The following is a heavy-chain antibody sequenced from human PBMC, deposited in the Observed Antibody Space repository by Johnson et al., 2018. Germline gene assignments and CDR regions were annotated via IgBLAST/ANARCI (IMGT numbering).Heavy chain of an antibody. CDR1: GFTLSDYY. V-gene: IGHV3-11*01. J-gene: IGHJ1*01. D-gene: IGHD3-3*01. Sequence: VQLVESGGALVEXGGSLRLSCAASGFTLSDYYLSWNRQAPGKGLDWVSYSSRAGPIYYGDAVRGRFTITRDNAKNSLYLQMNNLRAEDTAVYFCSAWSGDSRDLEHWGQGTLVTVSS. CDR2: SSRAGPI. CDR3: SAWSGDSRDLEH.